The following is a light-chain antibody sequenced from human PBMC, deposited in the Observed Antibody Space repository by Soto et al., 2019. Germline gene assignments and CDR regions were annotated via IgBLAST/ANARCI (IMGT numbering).Light chain of an antibody. V-gene: IGLV2-11*01. J-gene: IGLJ3*02. CDR2: AVN. Sequence: QSALTQPRSVSGSPGQSVTISCTGTSSDVGDYNYVSWYQQHPGKAPKLLIYAVNMRPSGVPDRVTGSKSGNTASLPISGLQAEDEADYSCCSYAGSYTWVFGGGTKLTVL. CDR3: CSYAGSYTWV. CDR1: SSDVGDYNY.